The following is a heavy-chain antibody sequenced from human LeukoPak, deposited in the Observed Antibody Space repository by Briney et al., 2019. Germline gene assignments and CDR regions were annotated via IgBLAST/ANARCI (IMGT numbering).Heavy chain of an antibody. Sequence: PSETLSLTCTVSGGSVSSGSYYWSWIRQPPGKGLEWIGYIYYSGSTNYNPSLKSRVTISVDTSKNQFSLKLSSVTAADTAVYYCARVFGSSWYLFDYWGQGTLVTVSS. V-gene: IGHV4-61*01. CDR1: GGSVSSGSYY. J-gene: IGHJ4*02. CDR3: ARVFGSSWYLFDY. D-gene: IGHD6-13*01. CDR2: IYYSGST.